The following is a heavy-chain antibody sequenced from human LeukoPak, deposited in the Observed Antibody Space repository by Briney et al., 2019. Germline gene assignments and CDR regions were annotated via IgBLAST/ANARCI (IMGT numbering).Heavy chain of an antibody. CDR2: IYHSGST. D-gene: IGHD4-17*01. CDR1: GFSISSGSY. J-gene: IGHJ5*02. V-gene: IGHV4-38-2*02. Sequence: SETLSLTCAVSGFSISSGSYWGWIRQSPGKALEWIGSIYHSGSTFYNPSLRSRVTMSVDTSKNEFSLELTSVTAADTAVYYCVRDVTALTRQKNSHWIDPWGQGTLVIVSS. CDR3: VRDVTALTRQKNSHWIDP.